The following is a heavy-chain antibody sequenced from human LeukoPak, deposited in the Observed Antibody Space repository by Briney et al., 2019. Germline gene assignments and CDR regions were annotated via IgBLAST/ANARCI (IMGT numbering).Heavy chain of an antibody. V-gene: IGHV3-23*01. D-gene: IGHD5-12*01. J-gene: IGHJ4*02. CDR2: LTASGGTT. CDR1: GFTFSNYV. Sequence: GGSLRLSCAASGFTFSNYVMSWVRQAPGKRLEWVSALTASGGTTYYGDSVKGRFTISRDNSKNTLYLQMNSLRTEDTAVYCCAKDASAIVATPSYFDYWGQGTLVTVSS. CDR3: AKDASAIVATPSYFDY.